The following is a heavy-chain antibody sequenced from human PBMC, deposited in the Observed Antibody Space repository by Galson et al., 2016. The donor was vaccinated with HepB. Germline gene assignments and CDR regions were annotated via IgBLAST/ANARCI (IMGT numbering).Heavy chain of an antibody. Sequence: SLRLSCAASGFTFSTYNMNWVRQAPGKGLEWVSSISRGSGYIYYADSVKGRSTISRDNAKNSLFLQMNSLRAEDTAVYYCCVDTAMDYVFDYWGQGTLVTVSS. CDR3: CVDTAMDYVFDY. CDR1: GFTFSTYN. V-gene: IGHV3-21*01. D-gene: IGHD5-18*01. J-gene: IGHJ4*02. CDR2: ISRGSGYI.